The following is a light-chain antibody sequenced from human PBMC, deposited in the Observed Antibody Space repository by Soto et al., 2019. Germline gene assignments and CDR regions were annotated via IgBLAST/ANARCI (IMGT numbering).Light chain of an antibody. CDR3: GQSYSTPWT. Sequence: DIQMTQSPSSLSASVGARVTITCRASQSISNYLNWYQQKPGKAPKLLIYAASSLQSGVPSRFSGSGSGTDFTLTISGLQPEGFATYCCGQSYSTPWTFGQGTKVESK. J-gene: IGKJ1*01. CDR1: QSISNY. CDR2: AAS. V-gene: IGKV1-39*01.